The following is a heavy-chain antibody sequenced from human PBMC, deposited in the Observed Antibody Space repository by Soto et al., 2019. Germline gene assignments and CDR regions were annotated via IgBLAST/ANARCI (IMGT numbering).Heavy chain of an antibody. V-gene: IGHV2-5*02. D-gene: IGHD2-15*01. CDR1: GFSLNTNGVG. J-gene: IGHJ5*02. Sequence: QITLKESGPSLVRPTQTLTLTCTFSGFSLNTNGVGVGWIRQPPGKAPEWLALIYWDDDKRYSPSLKNRLAITKDTSKNQVVLTLTTMDPEDTATYYCAHRTTDCSGGSCYSWFDPWGQGTLVTVSS. CDR2: IYWDDDK. CDR3: AHRTTDCSGGSCYSWFDP.